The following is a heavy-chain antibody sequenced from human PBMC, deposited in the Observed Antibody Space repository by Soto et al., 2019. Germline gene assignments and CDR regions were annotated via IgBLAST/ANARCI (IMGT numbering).Heavy chain of an antibody. Sequence: PGGSLRLSCAASGFTFSSYGMSWVRQAPGKGLEWVSAISGSGGSTYYADSVKGRFTISRDNSKNTLYLQMNSLRAEDTAVYYCAKYGAYCGGDCYDYWGQGTLVTVSS. CDR2: ISGSGGST. CDR1: GFTFSSYG. D-gene: IGHD2-21*01. CDR3: AKYGAYCGGDCYDY. V-gene: IGHV3-23*01. J-gene: IGHJ4*02.